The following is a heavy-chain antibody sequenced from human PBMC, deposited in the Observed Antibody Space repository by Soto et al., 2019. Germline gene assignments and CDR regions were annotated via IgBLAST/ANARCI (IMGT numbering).Heavy chain of an antibody. V-gene: IGHV1-69*01. CDR3: SIGTYCGSGCYLAVFAI. CDR1: GYGISRYA. CDR2: IIPIFGTA. Sequence: SLNGYWKSAGYGISRYAIGCGRQEPGKGLEWMGGIIPIFGTANYAQKFQGRVTITADESTSTAYMELSSLRSEDTAVYYFSIGTYCGSGCYLAVFAIWGNGTMV. D-gene: IGHD2-21*02. J-gene: IGHJ3*02.